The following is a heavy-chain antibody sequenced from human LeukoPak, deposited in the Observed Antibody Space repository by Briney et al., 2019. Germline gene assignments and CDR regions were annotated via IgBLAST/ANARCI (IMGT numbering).Heavy chain of an antibody. CDR2: IWYDGSNK. CDR1: GFTFSSFG. CDR3: ARKDNNGYYYDSSGYYY. J-gene: IGHJ4*02. D-gene: IGHD3-22*01. Sequence: GGSLRLSCAASGFTFSSFGMHWVRQAPGKGLEWVAVIWYDGSNKYYADSVKGRFTISRDNSKNTLYLQMNSLRAEDTAVYYCARKDNNGYYYDSSGYYYWGQGTLVTVSS. V-gene: IGHV3-33*01.